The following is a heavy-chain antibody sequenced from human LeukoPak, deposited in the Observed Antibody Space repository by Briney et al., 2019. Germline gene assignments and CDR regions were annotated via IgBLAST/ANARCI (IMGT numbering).Heavy chain of an antibody. D-gene: IGHD5-12*01. Sequence: PSETLSLTCTVSGGSISSGGYYWSWIRQHPGKGLEWIGYIYYSGSTYYNPSLKSRVTISVDTSKNQFSLKLSSVTAADTAVYYCAGGGLVAIFDYWGQGTLVTVSS. V-gene: IGHV4-31*03. CDR2: IYYSGST. CDR3: AGGGLVAIFDY. CDR1: GGSISSGGYY. J-gene: IGHJ4*02.